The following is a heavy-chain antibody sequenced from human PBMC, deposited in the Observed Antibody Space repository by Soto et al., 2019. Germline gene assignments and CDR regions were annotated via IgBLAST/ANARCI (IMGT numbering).Heavy chain of an antibody. CDR2: ISGSGDTT. CDR1: GFIFRTHA. D-gene: IGHD3-9*01. CDR3: AKDGGTYYDIPFAFDI. J-gene: IGHJ3*02. Sequence: EVQLLESGGGLVQPGGSLRLSCAASGFIFRTHAMSWVRQTPGKGLEWVSVISGSGDTTYYADSVKGRFTISRDNSKSTLSLHMNSLRAEDKALYYCAKDGGTYYDIPFAFDIWGQGTMVTVSS. V-gene: IGHV3-23*01.